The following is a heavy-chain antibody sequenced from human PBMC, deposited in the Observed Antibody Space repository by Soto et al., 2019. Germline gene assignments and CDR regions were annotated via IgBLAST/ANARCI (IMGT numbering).Heavy chain of an antibody. CDR3: ASQEMATKNVDAFDI. Sequence: PGESLKISCKGSGYSFTSYWIGWVRQTPGKGLKWMGIIYPGDSDTRYSPSFQGQVTISADKSISTAYLQWSSLKASDTAMYYCASQEMATKNVDAFDIWGQGTMVTVSS. J-gene: IGHJ3*02. V-gene: IGHV5-51*01. CDR2: IYPGDSDT. CDR1: GYSFTSYW. D-gene: IGHD5-12*01.